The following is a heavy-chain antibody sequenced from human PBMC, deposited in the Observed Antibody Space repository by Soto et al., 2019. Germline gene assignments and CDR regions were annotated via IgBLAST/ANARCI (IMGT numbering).Heavy chain of an antibody. V-gene: IGHV2-5*01. CDR1: GFSLSTRAVG. CDR2: IYWNDDK. CDR3: AHRHELGSFDI. D-gene: IGHD1-26*01. J-gene: IGHJ3*02. Sequence: QITLKESGPTLVKPTQTLTLTCTFSGFSLSTRAVGVGWIRQPPGKALEWLALIYWNDDKRYSPSLKNRLTITKDTSKNHVVLTMPNMDPVDTATYYCAHRHELGSFDIWGQGTKVTVSS.